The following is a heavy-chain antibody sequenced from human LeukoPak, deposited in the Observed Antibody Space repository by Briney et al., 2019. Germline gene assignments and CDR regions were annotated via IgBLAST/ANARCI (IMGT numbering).Heavy chain of an antibody. D-gene: IGHD6-13*01. J-gene: IGHJ4*02. CDR3: ARDSSSWERNFDF. Sequence: PGGSLRLSCAASGFTFSSYWMSWVRQAPGKGLEWVANIKQDGSEKYYVDSVKGRFTISRDNAKNSLYLQMNSLRAEDTAVYYCARDSSSWERNFDFWGQGTLVTVSS. CDR1: GFTFSSYW. CDR2: IKQDGSEK. V-gene: IGHV3-7*03.